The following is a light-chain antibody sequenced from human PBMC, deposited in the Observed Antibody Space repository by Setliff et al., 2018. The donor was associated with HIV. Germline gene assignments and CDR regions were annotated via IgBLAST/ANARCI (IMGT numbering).Light chain of an antibody. CDR1: ISDIGGYNY. J-gene: IGLJ1*01. CDR2: EVS. V-gene: IGLV2-14*01. Sequence: QSALTQPASVSGSPGQSITISCTGTISDIGGYNYVSWYQHPPGKAPKLMIYEVSNRPSGVSNRFSGSKSGSTAYLTISGLQAEDEADYYCSSYTSSGTRVFGAGTKVTVL. CDR3: SSYTSSGTRV.